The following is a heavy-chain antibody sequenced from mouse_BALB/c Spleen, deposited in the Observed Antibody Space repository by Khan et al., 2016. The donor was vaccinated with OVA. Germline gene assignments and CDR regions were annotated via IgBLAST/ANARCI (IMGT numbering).Heavy chain of an antibody. V-gene: IGHV14-3*02. Sequence: EVQLQESGAELVKPGASVKLSCTASGFNIKDTYLHWVKQRPEQGLEWIGRIAPATGNTQYDPKFQGNATITSDTSSNTSNLQFNSLTSEDTAVYYCARPSYDPRDFEVWGAGTTVTVSS. CDR3: ARPSYDPRDFEV. D-gene: IGHD2-3*01. CDR1: GFNIKDTY. J-gene: IGHJ1*01. CDR2: IAPATGNT.